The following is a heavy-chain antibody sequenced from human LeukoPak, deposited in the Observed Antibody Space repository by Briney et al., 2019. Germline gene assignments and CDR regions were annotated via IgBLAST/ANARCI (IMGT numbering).Heavy chain of an antibody. CDR1: GFTFSSYG. Sequence: GGSLRLSCAASGFTFSSYGMHWVRQAPGKGLEWVAVISYDGSNKYYADSVKGRSTISRDNSKNTLYLQMNSLRAEDTAIYYCAKSRGIYDNSGWRTFDYWGQGTLVTVSS. D-gene: IGHD6-19*01. V-gene: IGHV3-30*18. CDR2: ISYDGSNK. J-gene: IGHJ4*02. CDR3: AKSRGIYDNSGWRTFDY.